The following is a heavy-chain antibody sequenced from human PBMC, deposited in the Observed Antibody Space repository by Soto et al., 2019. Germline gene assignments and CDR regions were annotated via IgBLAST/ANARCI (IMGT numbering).Heavy chain of an antibody. D-gene: IGHD5-12*01. V-gene: IGHV1-18*01. Sequence: GASVKVSCKASGYTFTSYGISWVRQAPGQGLEWMGWISAYNGNTNYAQKFQGRVTMTTNTSTSTAYMELSSLRSEDTAVYYCAMNGVATKAFDIWGQGTMVTVSS. CDR1: GYTFTSYG. J-gene: IGHJ3*02. CDR2: ISAYNGNT. CDR3: AMNGVATKAFDI.